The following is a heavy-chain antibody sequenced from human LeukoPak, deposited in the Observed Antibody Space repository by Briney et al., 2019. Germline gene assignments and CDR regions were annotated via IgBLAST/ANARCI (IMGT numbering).Heavy chain of an antibody. CDR3: ARGVSYTMIPHEGGY. CDR2: INPNSGGT. V-gene: IGHV1-2*02. D-gene: IGHD3-22*01. CDR1: GYTFTGYY. J-gene: IGHJ4*02. Sequence: ASVKVSCKASGYTFTGYYMHWARQAPGQGLERMGWINPNSGGTNYAQKFQGRVTMTRDTSISTAYMELSRLRSDDTAVYYCARGVSYTMIPHEGGYWGQGTLVTVSS.